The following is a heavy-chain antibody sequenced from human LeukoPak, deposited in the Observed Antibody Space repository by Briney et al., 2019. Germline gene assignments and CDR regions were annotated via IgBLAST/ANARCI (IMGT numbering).Heavy chain of an antibody. CDR1: GFTFSSYS. CDR2: ISSSSSYI. J-gene: IGHJ5*02. Sequence: GGSLRLSCAASGFTFSSYSMNWVRQAPGKGLERVSSISSSSSYIYYAGSVKGRFTISRDNAKNSLYLQMNSLRAEDTAVYYCARDLSPYYDFWSGYQNYNWFDPWGQGTLVTVSS. D-gene: IGHD3-3*01. CDR3: ARDLSPYYDFWSGYQNYNWFDP. V-gene: IGHV3-21*01.